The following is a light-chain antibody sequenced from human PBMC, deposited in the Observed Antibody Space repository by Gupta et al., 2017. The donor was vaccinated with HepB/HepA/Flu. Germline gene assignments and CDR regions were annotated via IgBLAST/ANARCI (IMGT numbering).Light chain of an antibody. CDR2: DVS. J-gene: IGLJ2*01. CDR3: SADTSSSNVV. Sequence: ALTQPASVPGSPGPAITISCTATSSDVGGYNYVSWYQQHPGKAPKLMIYDVSKRPAGVASCFSDSKSGNTASLTISGHEEEDEADYYSSADTSSSNVVFGGGTKLTVL. V-gene: IGLV2-14*01. CDR1: SSDVGGYNY.